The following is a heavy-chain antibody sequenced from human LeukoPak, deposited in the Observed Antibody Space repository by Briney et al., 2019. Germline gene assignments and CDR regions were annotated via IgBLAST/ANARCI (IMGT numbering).Heavy chain of an antibody. CDR2: IYHSGST. CDR1: GHSISSDYY. V-gene: IGHV4-38-2*02. CDR3: TRDLGYARYMDL. D-gene: IGHD1-1*01. Sequence: SETLSLTCTVSGHSISSDYYWAWVRQPPGKALEWIGSIYHSGSTYYGPALKSRVTISVDTSKNQFSLKLSSVTAADTAVYYCTRDLGYARYMDLWGRGTTVTVSS. J-gene: IGHJ6*03.